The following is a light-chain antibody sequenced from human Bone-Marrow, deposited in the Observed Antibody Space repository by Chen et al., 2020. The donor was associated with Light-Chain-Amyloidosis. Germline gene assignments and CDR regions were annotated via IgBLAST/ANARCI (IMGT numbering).Light chain of an antibody. CDR1: NIGSTS. J-gene: IGLJ3*02. CDR2: DDS. Sequence: SSFLTPPSSVSVAPGQTATIACWGNNIGSTSVHWYQQTPGQAPLLVVYDDSDRPSGIPERLSGSNSGNTATLTISRVEAGDEADYYCQVWDRSSDRPVFGGGTKLTVL. CDR3: QVWDRSSDRPV. V-gene: IGLV3-21*02.